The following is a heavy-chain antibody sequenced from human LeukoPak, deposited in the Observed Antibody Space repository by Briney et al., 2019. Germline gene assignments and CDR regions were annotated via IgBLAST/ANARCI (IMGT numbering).Heavy chain of an antibody. D-gene: IGHD3-10*01. V-gene: IGHV3-33*01. CDR1: GFTFNTYG. CDR2: IWYDGYNE. CDR3: ARPSYYGSVSQLYYFGY. J-gene: IGHJ4*02. Sequence: PGRSLRLSCAASGFTFNTYGIHWVRQAPGKGLEWVAVIWYDGYNEFYADSVKGRFTISRDNSKNTLYLQMDSLRAEDTAIYYCARPSYYGSVSQLYYFGYWGQGTLVTVSS.